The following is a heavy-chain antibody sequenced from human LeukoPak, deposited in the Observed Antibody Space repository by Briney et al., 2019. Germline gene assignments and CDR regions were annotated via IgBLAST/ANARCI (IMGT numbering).Heavy chain of an antibody. Sequence: PGGSLRLSCAASGFTFSTYWMHWVRQAPGKGLVWVSRMNRDVRGTTCAASVKGRFTISRDNAKNTLYFQMNSLRADDTAVYYCASGSFYGGVAFDYWGQGTLVTVAT. CDR2: MNRDVRGT. D-gene: IGHD4-23*01. V-gene: IGHV3-74*01. J-gene: IGHJ4*02. CDR1: GFTFSTYW. CDR3: ASGSFYGGVAFDY.